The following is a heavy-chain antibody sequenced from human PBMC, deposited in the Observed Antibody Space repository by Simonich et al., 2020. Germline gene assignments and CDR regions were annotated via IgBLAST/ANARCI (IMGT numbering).Heavy chain of an antibody. CDR1: GYTFTGYY. Sequence: QVPLVQSGAEVTKPGASVKVSCKASGYTFTGYYMHGVRQGPGQGLEWRGWIHPNRGDTNDAKKFHGRVTITRDTSTSTAYMERSRLRSDATAVYYCARDLRGSYYYYYYMDVWGKGTTVTVSS. CDR3: ARDLRGSYYYYYYMDV. V-gene: IGHV1-2*02. J-gene: IGHJ6*03. D-gene: IGHD2-15*01. CDR2: IHPNRGDT.